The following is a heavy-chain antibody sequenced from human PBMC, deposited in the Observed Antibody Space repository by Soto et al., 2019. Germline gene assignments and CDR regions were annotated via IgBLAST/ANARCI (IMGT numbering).Heavy chain of an antibody. CDR3: ARIPIDFWSGYSLPDYYYYGMDV. CDR1: GGSFSGYY. CDR2: INHSGST. J-gene: IGHJ6*02. Sequence: LSLTCAVYGGSFSGYYWSWIRQPPGKGLEWIGEINHSGSTNYNPSLKSRVTISVGTSKNQFSLKLSSVTAADTAVYYCARIPIDFWSGYSLPDYYYYGMDVWGQGTTVTVSS. V-gene: IGHV4-34*01. D-gene: IGHD3-3*01.